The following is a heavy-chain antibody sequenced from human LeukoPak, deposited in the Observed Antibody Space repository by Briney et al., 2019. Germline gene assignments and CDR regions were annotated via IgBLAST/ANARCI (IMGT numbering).Heavy chain of an antibody. V-gene: IGHV5-51*01. CDR1: GYSFTSYW. CDR3: ARQVAYCGGDCYSYPDY. D-gene: IGHD2-21*02. CDR2: IYPGDSDT. Sequence: GESLKISCKGSGYSFTSYWIGWVRQMPGKGLEWMGIIYPGDSDTRYSPSFQGQVTISADKSISTTYLQWSSLKASDTAMYYCARQVAYCGGDCYSYPDYWGQGTLVTVSS. J-gene: IGHJ4*02.